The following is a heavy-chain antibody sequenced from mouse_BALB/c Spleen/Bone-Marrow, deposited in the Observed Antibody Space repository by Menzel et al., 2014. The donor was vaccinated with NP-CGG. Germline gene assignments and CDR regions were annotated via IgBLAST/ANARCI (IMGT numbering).Heavy chain of an antibody. D-gene: IGHD3-3*01. CDR1: GFTFSSSG. Sequence: QLVESGGGLVQPGGSRKLSCAASGFTFSSSGMHWVRQAPEKGLEWVAYISSGSSTIYYADTVKGRFTISRDNPKNTLFLQMTSLRSEDTAMYYCARAGMDYWGQGTSVTVSS. V-gene: IGHV5-17*02. CDR3: ARAGMDY. CDR2: ISSGSSTI. J-gene: IGHJ4*01.